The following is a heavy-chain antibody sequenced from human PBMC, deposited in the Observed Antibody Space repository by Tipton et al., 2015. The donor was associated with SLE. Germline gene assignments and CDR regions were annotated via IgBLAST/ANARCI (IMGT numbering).Heavy chain of an antibody. CDR2: TYSSGGT. V-gene: IGHV4-38-2*01. CDR3: ARLGPHSTYTSGCYVDQ. Sequence: TLSLTCAVSGYSISNGYYWGWIRQPPGKGLEWIGSTYSSGGTYYNPSLKSRVTTSVDTSKTHFSLKLSSVTAADTAIYYCARLGPHSTYTSGCYVDQWGQGTLVTVSS. D-gene: IGHD6-19*01. J-gene: IGHJ4*02. CDR1: GYSISNGYY.